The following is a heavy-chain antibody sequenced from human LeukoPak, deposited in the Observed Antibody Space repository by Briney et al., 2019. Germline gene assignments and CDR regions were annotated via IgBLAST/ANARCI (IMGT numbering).Heavy chain of an antibody. CDR1: GFTFSNYN. V-gene: IGHV3-48*02. CDR3: ARRFDS. Sequence: GGSLRLSCAASGFTFSNYNMNWVRQAPGKGLEWVSHITSSSTIYYADSVKGRFTISRDDAKNSLYLQMNSLRDEDTAVYYCARRFDSWGQGTLVTVSS. J-gene: IGHJ4*02. CDR2: ITSSSTI.